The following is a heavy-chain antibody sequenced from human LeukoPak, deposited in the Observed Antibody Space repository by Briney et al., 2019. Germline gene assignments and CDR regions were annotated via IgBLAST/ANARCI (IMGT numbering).Heavy chain of an antibody. J-gene: IGHJ4*02. D-gene: IGHD5-18*01. CDR2: ISSRSGDGT. V-gene: IGHV3-23*01. Sequence: PGGSLRLSCVASGFTFSSYAMTWVRQAPGKGLEWVSAISSRSGDGTFYADSVKGRFTISRDNSKNTLYLQMNSLGAEDTAVYYCAKDILTANSYWGQGTLVTVSS. CDR3: AKDILTANSY. CDR1: GFTFSSYA.